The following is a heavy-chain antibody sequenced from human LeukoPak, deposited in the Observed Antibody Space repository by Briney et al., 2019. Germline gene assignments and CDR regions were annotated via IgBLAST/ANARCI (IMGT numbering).Heavy chain of an antibody. CDR3: ARGDSSGYCDY. D-gene: IGHD3-22*01. J-gene: IGHJ4*02. CDR1: GFTFSSYA. V-gene: IGHV3-30-3*01. Sequence: GRSLRLSCAASGFTFSSYAMHWVRQAPGKGLEWVAVISYDGSNKYYADSVKGRLTISRDNSKNTLYLQMNSLRAEDTAVYYCARGDSSGYCDYWGQGTLVTVSS. CDR2: ISYDGSNK.